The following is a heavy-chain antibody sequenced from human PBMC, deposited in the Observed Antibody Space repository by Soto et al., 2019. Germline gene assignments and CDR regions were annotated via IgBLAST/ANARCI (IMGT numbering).Heavy chain of an antibody. Sequence: EVQLVESGGGLVQPGGSLRLSCAASGITFSDHHMNWVRQAPGKGLEWVGRSRKKAQRYTTEYAASVQGRFTISRDDSKNSLFLQMSSLKTEDTAVYYCVGESFYCFDYWGQGTLATVSS. CDR1: GITFSDHH. CDR3: VGESFYCFDY. CDR2: SRKKAQRYTT. V-gene: IGHV3-72*01. D-gene: IGHD3-16*01. J-gene: IGHJ4*02.